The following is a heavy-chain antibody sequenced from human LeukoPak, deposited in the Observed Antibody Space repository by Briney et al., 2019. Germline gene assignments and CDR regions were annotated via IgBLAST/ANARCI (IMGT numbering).Heavy chain of an antibody. Sequence: ASVKVSCKASGYTFTSYAMHWVRQAPGQRLEWMGWINAGNGNTKYSQKFQGRVTITRDTSASAAHMELSSLRSEDTAVYYCARVAVKPYYYGMDVWGQGTTVTVSS. V-gene: IGHV1-3*01. CDR1: GYTFTSYA. CDR3: ARVAVKPYYYGMDV. J-gene: IGHJ6*02. CDR2: INAGNGNT. D-gene: IGHD4-11*01.